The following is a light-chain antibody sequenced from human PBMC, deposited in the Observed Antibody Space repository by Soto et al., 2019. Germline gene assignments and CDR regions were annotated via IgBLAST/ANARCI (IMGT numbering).Light chain of an antibody. Sequence: QSALTQPPSASGSPGQSVTISCTGTSSDVGGYNYVSWYQQHPGKAQKLMIYEVSKRPSGVPDRCSGSKSGNTASLNVSGLQAKDEAEYYCISDAGSNNLVVFGVGTKLTVL. V-gene: IGLV2-8*01. J-gene: IGLJ2*01. CDR1: SSDVGGYNY. CDR3: ISDAGSNNLVV. CDR2: EVS.